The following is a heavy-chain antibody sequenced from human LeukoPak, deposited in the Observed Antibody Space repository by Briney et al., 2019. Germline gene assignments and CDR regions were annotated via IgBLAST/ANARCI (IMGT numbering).Heavy chain of an antibody. V-gene: IGHV3-30*02. CDR1: GFTFSSYG. J-gene: IGHJ4*02. CDR3: AKDTNYYDSSAYYGY. CDR2: IRYDGSNK. D-gene: IGHD3-22*01. Sequence: GGSLRLSCAASGFTFSSYGMHWVRQAPGKGLEWVAFIRYDGSNKYYADSVKGRFTISRDNSKNTLYLQMNSLRAEDTAVYYCAKDTNYYDSSAYYGYWGQGTLVTVSS.